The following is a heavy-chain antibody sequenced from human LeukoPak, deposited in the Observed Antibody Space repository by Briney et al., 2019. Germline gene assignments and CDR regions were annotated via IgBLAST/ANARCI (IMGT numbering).Heavy chain of an antibody. CDR3: ARHYYDNTGYYYLDY. V-gene: IGHV4-39*02. CDR1: GGAVTGSTYY. Sequence: SETLSLTCNVSGGAVTGSTYYWAWIRQPPGKGMEWIGSMYYSGSTFYTPSLKSRVTISVDTSKNHFSLKLTSVTAADTATYYCARHYYDNTGYYYLDYWGQGTLVTVSS. D-gene: IGHD3-22*01. J-gene: IGHJ4*02. CDR2: MYYSGST.